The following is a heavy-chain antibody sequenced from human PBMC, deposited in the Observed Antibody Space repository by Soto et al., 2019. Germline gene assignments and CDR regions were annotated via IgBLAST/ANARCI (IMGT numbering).Heavy chain of an antibody. CDR3: ARVRTYYDFWSGYLGFDY. Sequence: ASVKVSCKASGYTFTSYGISWVRQAPGQGLEWMGWISAYNGNTNYAQKLQGRVTMTTDTSTSTAYMELRSLRSDDTAVYYCARVRTYYDFWSGYLGFDYWGQGTLVTVSS. D-gene: IGHD3-3*01. J-gene: IGHJ4*02. CDR2: ISAYNGNT. V-gene: IGHV1-18*01. CDR1: GYTFTSYG.